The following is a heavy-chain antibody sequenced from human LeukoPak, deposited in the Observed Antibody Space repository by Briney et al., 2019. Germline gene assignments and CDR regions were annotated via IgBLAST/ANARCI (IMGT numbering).Heavy chain of an antibody. CDR3: ARGLKSRWFGDHTTLDY. Sequence: PGGSLRLSCAASGFTFSSYAMHWVRQAPGKGLEYVSAISSNGGSTYYANSVKGRFTVSRDNSKNTLYLQMGSLRAEDMAVYYCARGLKSRWFGDHTTLDYWGQGTLVTVSS. D-gene: IGHD3-10*01. CDR1: GFTFSSYA. V-gene: IGHV3-64*01. J-gene: IGHJ4*02. CDR2: ISSNGGST.